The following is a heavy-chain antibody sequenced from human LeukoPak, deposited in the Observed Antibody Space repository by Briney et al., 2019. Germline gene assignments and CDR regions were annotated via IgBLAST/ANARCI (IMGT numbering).Heavy chain of an antibody. CDR3: ARRHYGSGNIDS. J-gene: IGHJ4*02. Sequence: SETLSLTCSVSSDSISSSSYLWVWVRQPPGKGLEWIGDIYSNGYISYNPSLKSRAAISVDTSKNQFSLNLSSVTAADTAVYYCARRHYGSGNIDSWGQGTLVTVSS. D-gene: IGHD3-10*01. CDR2: IYSNGYI. V-gene: IGHV4-39*01. CDR1: SDSISSSSYL.